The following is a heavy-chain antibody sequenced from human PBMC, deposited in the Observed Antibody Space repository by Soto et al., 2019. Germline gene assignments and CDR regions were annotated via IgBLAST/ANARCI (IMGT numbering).Heavy chain of an antibody. Sequence: PSETLSLTCTVSGGSISSYYWSWIRQPAGKGLEWIGRIYTSGSTNYNPSLKSRVTMSVDTSKNQFSLKLSSVTAADTAVYYCASSDYDSSGYFPFDYWGQGTLVTVSS. V-gene: IGHV4-4*07. CDR3: ASSDYDSSGYFPFDY. J-gene: IGHJ4*02. CDR1: GGSISSYY. D-gene: IGHD3-22*01. CDR2: IYTSGST.